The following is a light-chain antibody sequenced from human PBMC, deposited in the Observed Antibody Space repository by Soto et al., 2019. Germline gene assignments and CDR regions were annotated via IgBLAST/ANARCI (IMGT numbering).Light chain of an antibody. Sequence: QSVLTQPPSASGTPGQRVTISCSGSSSNIGSNTVNWYQQLPGTAPKLLIYSNNQRPSGVPDRFSGSKSGTSASLAISWPQSEDEADYYCAAWDDSLNGQVFGGGTKVTVL. CDR3: AAWDDSLNGQV. CDR1: SSNIGSNT. V-gene: IGLV1-44*01. J-gene: IGLJ3*02. CDR2: SNN.